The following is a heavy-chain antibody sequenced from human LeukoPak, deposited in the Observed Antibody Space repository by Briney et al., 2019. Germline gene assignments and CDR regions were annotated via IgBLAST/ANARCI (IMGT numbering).Heavy chain of an antibody. CDR3: ATRGGYDSSGLVDY. CDR1: GGSFSGYY. D-gene: IGHD3-22*01. Sequence: SETLSLTCAVYGGSFSGYYWSWIRQPPGKGLEWIGEINHSGSTNYNPSLKSRVTISVDTSKNQFSLKLSSVTAADTAVYYCATRGGYDSSGLVDYWGQGTLVTVSS. CDR2: INHSGST. V-gene: IGHV4-34*01. J-gene: IGHJ4*02.